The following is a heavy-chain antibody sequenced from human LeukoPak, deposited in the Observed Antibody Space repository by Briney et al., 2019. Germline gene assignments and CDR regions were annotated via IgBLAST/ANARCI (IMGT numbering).Heavy chain of an antibody. CDR3: AKDIRDPHHYYDSSGYPDY. CDR1: GFTFDDYT. D-gene: IGHD3-22*01. Sequence: PGGSLRLSCAASGFTFDDYTMHWVRQAPGKGLEWVSLISWDGGSTYYADSVKGRFTISRDNSKNSLYLQMNSLRTEDTALYYCAKDIRDPHHYYDSSGYPDYWGQGTLVTVSS. J-gene: IGHJ4*02. CDR2: ISWDGGST. V-gene: IGHV3-43*01.